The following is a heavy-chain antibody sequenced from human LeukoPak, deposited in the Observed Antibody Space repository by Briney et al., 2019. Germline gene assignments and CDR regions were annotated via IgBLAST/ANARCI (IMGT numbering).Heavy chain of an antibody. CDR2: ISGSGGSA. CDR3: ARDSADSGGYFQY. J-gene: IGHJ1*01. Sequence: GGSLRLSCAASGFTFSSYAMSWVRQAPGRGLEWVSVISGSGGSAHYADSVKGRFTISRDNSKNTLYLQMNSLRAEDTAVYYCARDSADSGGYFQYWGQGTLVTVSS. D-gene: IGHD3-10*01. CDR1: GFTFSSYA. V-gene: IGHV3-23*01.